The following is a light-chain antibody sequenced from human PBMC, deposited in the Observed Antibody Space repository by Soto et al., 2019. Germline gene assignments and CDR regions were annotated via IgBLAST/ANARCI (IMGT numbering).Light chain of an antibody. Sequence: EIVLTESPGTLSVAPWETATVSCSASESVRGNLAWHQQKPGEAPRLLIYGASSRATGIPDRFSGSGSGTYFTLTISRLEPEDFAVYYCQQYGSSPWTFGQGTKVDIK. CDR1: ESVRGN. CDR2: GAS. CDR3: QQYGSSPWT. V-gene: IGKV3-20*01. J-gene: IGKJ1*01.